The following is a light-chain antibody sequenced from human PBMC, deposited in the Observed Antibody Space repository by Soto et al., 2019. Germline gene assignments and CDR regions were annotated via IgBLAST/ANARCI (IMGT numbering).Light chain of an antibody. Sequence: DIQMTQSPSSLSASVRDRITITCRASQGISNFLAWYQQKQGKVPKLLIYAASTLQSGVPSRFSGSGSGTDFTLTISSLQPEDVATYYCQKYNSAPPTFGGGTKVEIK. J-gene: IGKJ4*01. CDR2: AAS. V-gene: IGKV1-27*01. CDR1: QGISNF. CDR3: QKYNSAPPT.